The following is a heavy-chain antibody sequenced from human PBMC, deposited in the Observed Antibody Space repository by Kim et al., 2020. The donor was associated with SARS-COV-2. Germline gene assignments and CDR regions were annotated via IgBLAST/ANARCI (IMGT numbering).Heavy chain of an antibody. J-gene: IGHJ4*02. Sequence: GGSLRLSCAASGFTFSSYAMSWVRQAPGKGLEWVSAISGSGGSTYYADSVKGRFTISRDNSKNTLYLQMNSLRAEDTAVYYCAKFRTTRGYSGYDYGRLDYWGQGTLVTVSS. CDR2: ISGSGGST. D-gene: IGHD5-12*01. V-gene: IGHV3-23*01. CDR3: AKFRTTRGYSGYDYGRLDY. CDR1: GFTFSSYA.